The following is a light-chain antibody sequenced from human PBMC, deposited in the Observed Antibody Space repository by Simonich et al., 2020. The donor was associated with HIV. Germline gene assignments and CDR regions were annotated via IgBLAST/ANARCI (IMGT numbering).Light chain of an antibody. J-gene: IGLJ2*01. CDR1: SGYSNYK. Sequence: QPVLTQPPSASASLGASVTLTCTLSSGYSNYKVDWYQQRPGKGPRFVMRVGTGGFMGSKGDGIPDRFSVLGSGLNRYLTIKNIQEEDESDYHCGADHGSGSNFLVVFGGGTKLTVL. CDR3: GADHGSGSNFLVV. V-gene: IGLV9-49*01. CDR2: VGTGGFMG.